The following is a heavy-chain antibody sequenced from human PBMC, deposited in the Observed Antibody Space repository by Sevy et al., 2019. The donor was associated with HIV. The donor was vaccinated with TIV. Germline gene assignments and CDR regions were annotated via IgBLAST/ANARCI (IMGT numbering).Heavy chain of an antibody. CDR1: GFTFSDYY. CDR3: HGDYDSSQLASYYYYGMDV. Sequence: GGSLRLSCAASGFTFSDYYMSWIRQAPGKGLEWLSYISSSGDTIYYADSVKGRFTISRDNAKKSLYLQMNSLRAEDTAVYYCHGDYDSSQLASYYYYGMDVWGQGTTVTVSS. V-gene: IGHV3-11*01. D-gene: IGHD3-22*01. J-gene: IGHJ6*02. CDR2: ISSSGDTI.